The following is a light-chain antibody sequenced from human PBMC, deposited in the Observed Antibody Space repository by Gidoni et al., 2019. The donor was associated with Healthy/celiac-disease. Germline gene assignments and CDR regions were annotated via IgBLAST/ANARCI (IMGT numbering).Light chain of an antibody. V-gene: IGKV1-39*01. J-gene: IGKJ2*01. CDR3: QQSYSTPYT. CDR1: QSISSY. Sequence: DIQMTQSPSSLSASVGDRVTITCRASQSISSYLNWYQQKPGNAPKLLIYAASSLQSGVRSRFSGSGTGTDFTLTISRLQPEDFATYYWQQSYSTPYTFXXXTKLEIK. CDR2: AAS.